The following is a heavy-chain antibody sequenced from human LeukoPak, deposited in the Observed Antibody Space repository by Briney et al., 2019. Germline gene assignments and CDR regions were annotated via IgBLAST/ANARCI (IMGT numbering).Heavy chain of an antibody. CDR1: GYTFTGYY. CDR3: ARGGRSYGSYYYYMDV. V-gene: IGHV1-2*02. D-gene: IGHD3-16*01. J-gene: IGHJ6*03. CDR2: INPNSGGT. Sequence: ASVKVSCKASGYTFTGYYMHWVRQAPGQGLEWMGWINPNSGGTNYAQKFQGRVTMTRDTSISTAYMELSRLRSDDTAVYYCARGGRSYGSYYYYMDVWGKGTTVTISS.